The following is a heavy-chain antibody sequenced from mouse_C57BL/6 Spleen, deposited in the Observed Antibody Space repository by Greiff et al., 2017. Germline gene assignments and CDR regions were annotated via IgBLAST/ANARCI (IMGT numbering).Heavy chain of an antibody. CDR3: ARPPYYGSSSPWFAY. CDR2: ISSGSSTI. CDR1: GFTFSDYG. J-gene: IGHJ3*01. Sequence: EVKLVESGGGLVKPGGSLKLSCAASGFTFSDYGMHWVRQAPEKGLEWVAYISSGSSTIYYADTVKGRFTISRDNAKNTLFLQMTSLRSEDTAMYYCARPPYYGSSSPWFAYWGQGTLVTVSA. V-gene: IGHV5-17*01. D-gene: IGHD1-1*01.